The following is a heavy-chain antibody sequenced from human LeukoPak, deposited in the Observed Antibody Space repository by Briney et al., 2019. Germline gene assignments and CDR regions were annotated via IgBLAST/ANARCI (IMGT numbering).Heavy chain of an antibody. CDR1: GFTFSSFG. Sequence: PGGSLRLSCAASGFTFSSFGIQWVRQAPGKGLEWVAVVSSDGSIKYYADSGTGRFTISRHTSKHTVYLQMNSLGTEDTAFYYCARGYSSSWLGYFDYWGQGTLVTVSS. V-gene: IGHV3-30*03. CDR2: VSSDGSIK. J-gene: IGHJ4*02. D-gene: IGHD6-13*01. CDR3: ARGYSSSWLGYFDY.